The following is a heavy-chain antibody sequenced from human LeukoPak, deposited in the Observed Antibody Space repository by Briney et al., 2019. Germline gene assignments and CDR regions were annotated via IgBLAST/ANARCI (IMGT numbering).Heavy chain of an antibody. CDR1: GSTVTRYY. V-gene: IGHV1-2*02. D-gene: IGHD2/OR15-2a*01. J-gene: IGHJ5*02. CDR2: INPTSGGT. CDR3: AGEAGDSSWFVP. Sequence: APVKPSCKASGSTVTRYYMTWVGQAPGQRLEWMGWINPTSGGTNYAQKFQGRVTMTRDTSISTAYMALSRLRSDHAAVHYCAGEAGDSSWFVPWGQGTLVTVSS.